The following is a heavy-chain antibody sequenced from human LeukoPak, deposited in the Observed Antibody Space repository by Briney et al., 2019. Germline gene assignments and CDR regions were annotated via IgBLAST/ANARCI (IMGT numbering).Heavy chain of an antibody. V-gene: IGHV3-7*01. Sequence: GGSLRLSCAASGFTFSSYWMSWVRQAPGKGLEWVANINLDGSERFYVDFVKGRFTISRDNADNSMYLQMNSLRAEDTAVYYCGRVIAGAIDYWGQGTLVTVSS. CDR1: GFTFSSYW. D-gene: IGHD6-13*01. CDR3: GRVIAGAIDY. J-gene: IGHJ4*02. CDR2: INLDGSER.